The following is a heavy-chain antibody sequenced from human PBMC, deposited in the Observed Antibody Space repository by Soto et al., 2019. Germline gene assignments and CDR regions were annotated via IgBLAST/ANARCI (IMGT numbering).Heavy chain of an antibody. J-gene: IGHJ5*02. D-gene: IGHD3-16*02. CDR1: ADTFTSYY. CDR2: INPNGGST. Sequence: SVKVSCKAPADTFTSYYIHWVPQAPGHGLEWMGIINPNGGSTRFAQTFQGRITMTRDTSTSTVYMELRSLRSEDTAIYYCEKSYAGVFGIIIDGSNWLAPWGQGALVAVSS. V-gene: IGHV1-46*01. CDR3: EKSYAGVFGIIIDGSNWLAP.